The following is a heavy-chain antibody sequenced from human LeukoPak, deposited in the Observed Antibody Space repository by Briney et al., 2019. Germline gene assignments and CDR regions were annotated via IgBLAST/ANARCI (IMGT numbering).Heavy chain of an antibody. CDR2: ISSSSSYI. CDR3: ARRDVYSSGGHYYYYYMDV. CDR1: GFTFSSYS. D-gene: IGHD6-19*01. J-gene: IGHJ6*03. Sequence: GGSLRLSCAASGFTFSSYSMNWVRQAPGKGLEWVSSISSSSSYIYYADSVKGRFTISRDNAKNSLYLQMNSLRAEDTAVYYCARRDVYSSGGHYYYYYMDVWGKGTTVTVSS. V-gene: IGHV3-21*01.